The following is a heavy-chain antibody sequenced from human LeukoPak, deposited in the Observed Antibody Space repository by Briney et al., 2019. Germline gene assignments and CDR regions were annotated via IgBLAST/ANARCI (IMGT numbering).Heavy chain of an antibody. CDR1: GYTFTGYY. J-gene: IGHJ6*04. CDR3: ARDFCGGDCYSRCTYMDV. Sequence: ASVKVSCKASGYTFTGYYMHWVRQAPGQGLEWMGRINPNSGGANYAQKFQGRVTMTRATSISTAYMELSRLRSDDTAVYYCARDFCGGDCYSRCTYMDVWGKGTTVTVSS. CDR2: INPNSGGA. D-gene: IGHD2-21*02. V-gene: IGHV1-2*06.